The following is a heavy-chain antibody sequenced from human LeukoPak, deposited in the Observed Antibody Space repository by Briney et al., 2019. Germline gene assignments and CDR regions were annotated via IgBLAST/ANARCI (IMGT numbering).Heavy chain of an antibody. CDR2: LNYSGTT. CDR1: GGSISGSTSY. D-gene: IGHD1-26*01. V-gene: IGHV4-39*07. J-gene: IGHJ4*02. CDR3: ARDRYSGSFQYYFDY. Sequence: SETLSLTCTVSGGSISGSTSYWGWIRQSPGKGLEWIGLLNYSGTTYYNPSFKSRVSISIDRSRTQFSLKLSSVTAADTAVYYCARDRYSGSFQYYFDYWGQGTLATVSS.